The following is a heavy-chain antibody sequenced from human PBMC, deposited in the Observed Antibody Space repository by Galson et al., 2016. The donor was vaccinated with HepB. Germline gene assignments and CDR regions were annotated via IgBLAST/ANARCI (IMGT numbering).Heavy chain of an antibody. Sequence: SVKVSCKASGYTFNTYGVAWVRQAPGQGLEWMGWISPYNGHTNYAQNFQGRVTMTRDTSTSTVYMELSSLRSEDTAVYYCATEAWGLAATQFDYWGQGTLVTVSS. CDR3: ATEAWGLAATQFDY. CDR1: GYTFNTYG. CDR2: ISPYNGHT. V-gene: IGHV1-18*01. J-gene: IGHJ4*02. D-gene: IGHD6-25*01.